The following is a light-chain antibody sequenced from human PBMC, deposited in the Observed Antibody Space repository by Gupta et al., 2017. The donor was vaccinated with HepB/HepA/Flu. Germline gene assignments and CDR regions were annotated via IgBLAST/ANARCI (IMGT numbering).Light chain of an antibody. J-gene: IGKJ1*01. CDR3: QQYGSSPRT. CDR2: GAS. Sequence: DIVLTQSPGTLSLSPGERATLSCRASQSVSSIYLAWYQQKPGQAPRLLIYGASSRATGIPDRFSGSGSGTDFTLTIIRLEPEDFAVYYCQQYGSSPRTFGQGTKVEMK. CDR1: QSVSSIY. V-gene: IGKV3-20*01.